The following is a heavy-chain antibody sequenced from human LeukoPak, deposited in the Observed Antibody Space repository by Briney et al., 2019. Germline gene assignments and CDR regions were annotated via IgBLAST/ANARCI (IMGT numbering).Heavy chain of an antibody. J-gene: IGHJ4*02. CDR2: IKAGGSEK. Sequence: GGSLRLSCATSGFSLSGHWMNWVRQPPGKGLGWVANIKAGGSEKYYVDSVKGRFTISRDDAKRTVDLQMDNLRTEDTAVYYCAYRNNFEYWGQGTLVTVSS. D-gene: IGHD1-26*01. CDR1: GFSLSGHW. V-gene: IGHV3-7*05. CDR3: AYRNNFEY.